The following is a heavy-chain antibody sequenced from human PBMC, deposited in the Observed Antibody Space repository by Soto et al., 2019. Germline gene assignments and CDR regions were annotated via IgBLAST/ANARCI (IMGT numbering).Heavy chain of an antibody. J-gene: IGHJ4*02. CDR3: ARSSGSYSPFDY. Sequence: ASVKVSCKASGGSFSIYAISLVRQAPGQGLEWMGGIIPIFGTANYAQKFQGRVTITADESTSTAYMELSSLRSEDTAVYYCARSSGSYSPFDYWGQGTLVTVSS. CDR2: IIPIFGTA. D-gene: IGHD3-10*01. CDR1: GGSFSIYA. V-gene: IGHV1-69*13.